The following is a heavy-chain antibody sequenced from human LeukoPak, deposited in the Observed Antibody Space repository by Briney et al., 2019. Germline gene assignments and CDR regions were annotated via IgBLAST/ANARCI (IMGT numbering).Heavy chain of an antibody. CDR3: ARGGGNYYDSSGQDFDY. J-gene: IGHJ4*02. V-gene: IGHV3-21*01. CDR1: GFTLSSYS. Sequence: NPGGSLRLSCAASGFTLSSYSMNWVRQAPGKGLEWVSSISSSSSYIYYADSVKGRFTISRDNAKNSLYLQMNSLRAEDTAVYYCARGGGNYYDSSGQDFDYWGQGTLVTVSS. CDR2: ISSSSSYI. D-gene: IGHD3-22*01.